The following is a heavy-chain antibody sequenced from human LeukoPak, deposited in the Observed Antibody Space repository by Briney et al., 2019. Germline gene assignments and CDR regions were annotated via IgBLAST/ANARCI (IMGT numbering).Heavy chain of an antibody. D-gene: IGHD1-1*01. V-gene: IGHV3-20*04. CDR1: GFTSDDYG. J-gene: IGHJ4*02. Sequence: GGSLRLSCAASGFTSDDYGMSWVRQAPGKGLEWVSGINWNGGSTGYADSVKGRFTISRDNAKNSLYLQMNSLRAEDTALYYCARRGNWNYLDYWGQGTLVTVSS. CDR2: INWNGGST. CDR3: ARRGNWNYLDY.